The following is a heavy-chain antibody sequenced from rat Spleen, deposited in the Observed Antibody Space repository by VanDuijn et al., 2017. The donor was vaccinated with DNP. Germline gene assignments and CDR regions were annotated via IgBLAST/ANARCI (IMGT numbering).Heavy chain of an antibody. CDR3: ARSTDCGCNWDY. CDR1: GYSITSNY. V-gene: IGHV3-1*01. Sequence: EVQLQESGPGLVKPSQSLSLTCSVTGYSITSNYWGWIRQFPGNEVEYIGHISYSGSTNYNPSLKSRISITRDTSKNQFFLQVKSITTEDTATYYCARSTDCGCNWDYWGQGVMVPVSS. J-gene: IGHJ2*01. CDR2: ISYSGST. D-gene: IGHD1-4*01.